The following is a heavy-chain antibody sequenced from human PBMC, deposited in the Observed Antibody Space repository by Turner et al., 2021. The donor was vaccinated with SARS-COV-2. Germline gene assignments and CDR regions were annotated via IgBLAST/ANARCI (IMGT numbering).Heavy chain of an antibody. CDR3: ARRATPPQSWIAHWYFDL. J-gene: IGHJ2*01. CDR2: ISSSGSTI. CDR1: GSTFSDYY. V-gene: IGHV3-11*01. Sequence: VQLVEPGGGLVKPGGSLRFSCAAPGSTFSDYYMSWIRQAPGKGLEWVSYISSSGSTIYYASPENGRFTISRDNAKNSLYMQMNSPRAEATAVYYCARRATPPQSWIAHWYFDLWGRGTLVTVSS. D-gene: IGHD5-12*01.